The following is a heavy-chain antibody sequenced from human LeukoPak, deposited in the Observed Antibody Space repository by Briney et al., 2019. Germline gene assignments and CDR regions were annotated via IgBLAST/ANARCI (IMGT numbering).Heavy chain of an antibody. CDR2: IKQDGGEK. V-gene: IGHV3-7*01. CDR1: GFTFSSYW. Sequence: GGSLRLSCAASGFTFSSYWMSWVRQAPGKGLEWVANIKQDGGEKYYVDSVKGRFTISRDNAKDSLFLQMNSLRVEDTAVYYCARLGGSYYTYWGQGTLVTVSS. CDR3: ARLGGSYYTY. D-gene: IGHD1-26*01. J-gene: IGHJ4*02.